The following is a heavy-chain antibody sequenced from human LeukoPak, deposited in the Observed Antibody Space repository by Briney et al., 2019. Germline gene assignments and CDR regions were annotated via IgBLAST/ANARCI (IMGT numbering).Heavy chain of an antibody. CDR3: ARVRAYANFVGSFDL. J-gene: IGHJ2*01. CDR1: GGSISIHY. V-gene: IGHV4-4*07. CDR2: IWTTGST. Sequence: SETLSLTCTVSGGSISIHYWSWIRHPAGKRLEWLGRIWTTGSTAYNPSYKSRLTMSMDKSKNQFSLKLTSITAADTAVYYCARVRAYANFVGSFDLWGRGALVTVSS. D-gene: IGHD1-26*01.